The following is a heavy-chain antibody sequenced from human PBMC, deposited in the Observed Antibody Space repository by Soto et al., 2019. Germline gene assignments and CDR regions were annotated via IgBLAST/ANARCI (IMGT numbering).Heavy chain of an antibody. Sequence: EVQLVESGGGLVKPGGSLRLSCAASGFTFSSYSMNWVRQAPGKGLEWVSSISSSSSYIYYADSVKGRFTISRDNAKNSLYLQMNSLRAEDTAVYYCARGSIGWLAEYFQHWGQGTLVTVSS. CDR2: ISSSSSYI. CDR1: GFTFSSYS. V-gene: IGHV3-21*01. CDR3: ARGSIGWLAEYFQH. D-gene: IGHD5-12*01. J-gene: IGHJ1*01.